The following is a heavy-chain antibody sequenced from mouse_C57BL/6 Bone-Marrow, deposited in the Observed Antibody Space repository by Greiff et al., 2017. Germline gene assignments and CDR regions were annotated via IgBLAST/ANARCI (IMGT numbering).Heavy chain of an antibody. Sequence: QVQLQQPGAELVKPGASVKMSCKASGYTFTSYWITWVKQRPGQGLEWIGDIYPGSGSTNYNEKFKSKATLTVDPSSSTAYMPLSSLTSEDSAVYYCARPYDSNYWYFDVWGTGTTVTVAA. J-gene: IGHJ1*03. CDR3: ARPYDSNYWYFDV. D-gene: IGHD2-5*01. CDR1: GYTFTSYW. CDR2: IYPGSGST. V-gene: IGHV1-55*01.